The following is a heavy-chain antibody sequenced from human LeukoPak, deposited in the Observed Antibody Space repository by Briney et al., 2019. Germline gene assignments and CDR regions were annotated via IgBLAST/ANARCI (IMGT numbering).Heavy chain of an antibody. CDR2: IYYSGST. Sequence: SETLSLTCTVSGGSISSSSYYWGWIRQPPGKGLEWIGSIYYSGSTCYNPSLKSRVTISVDTSKNQFSLKLRSVTAADTAVYFCARGHYYDTSGYYYWGQGTLVTVSS. V-gene: IGHV4-39*07. CDR3: ARGHYYDTSGYYY. D-gene: IGHD3-22*01. J-gene: IGHJ4*02. CDR1: GGSISSSSYY.